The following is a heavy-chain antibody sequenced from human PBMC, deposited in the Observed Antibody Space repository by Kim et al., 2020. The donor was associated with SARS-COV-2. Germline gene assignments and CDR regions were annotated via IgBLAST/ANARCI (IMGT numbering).Heavy chain of an antibody. Sequence: ASVKVSCKASGYTFTSYAMNWVRQAPGQGLEWMGWINTNTGNPTYAQGFTGRFVFSLDTSVSTAYLQISSLRAEDTAVYYCARGSSPYYYDSSGYHFDYWGQGTLGTVSS. CDR2: INTNTGNP. V-gene: IGHV7-4-1*02. CDR1: GYTFTSYA. D-gene: IGHD3-22*01. J-gene: IGHJ4*02. CDR3: ARGSSPYYYDSSGYHFDY.